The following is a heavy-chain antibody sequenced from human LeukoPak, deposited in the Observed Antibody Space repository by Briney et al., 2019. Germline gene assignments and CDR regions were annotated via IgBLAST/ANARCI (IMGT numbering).Heavy chain of an antibody. V-gene: IGHV6-1*01. D-gene: IGHD3-16*02. CDR1: GDSVSSNSAA. CDR2: TYYRSKWYN. Sequence: SQTLSLTCAISGDSVSSNSAAWNWIRQSPSRGLEWLGRTYYRSKWYNDYAVSVKSRITINPDTSKNQFSLQLNSVTPEDTAVYYCARGHVDDYVWGSYRYTPWGFDYWGQGTLVTVSS. CDR3: ARGHVDDYVWGSYRYTPWGFDY. J-gene: IGHJ4*02.